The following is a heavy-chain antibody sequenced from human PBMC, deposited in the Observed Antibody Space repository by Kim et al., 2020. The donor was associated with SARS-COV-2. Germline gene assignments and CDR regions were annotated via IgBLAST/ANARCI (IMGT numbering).Heavy chain of an antibody. D-gene: IGHD3-10*01. V-gene: IGHV3-30*18. CDR2: ISYDGSNK. CDR1: GFTFSSYG. CDR3: AKGFYYYGSGSYYPLDY. J-gene: IGHJ4*02. Sequence: GGSLRLSCAASGFTFSSYGMHWVRQAPGKGLEWVAVISYDGSNKYYTDSVKGRFTISRDNSKNTLYLQMNSLRAEDTAVYYCAKGFYYYGSGSYYPLDYWGQGTLVTVSS.